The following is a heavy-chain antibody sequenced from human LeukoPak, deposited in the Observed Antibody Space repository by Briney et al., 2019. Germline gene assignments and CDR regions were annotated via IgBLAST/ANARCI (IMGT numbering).Heavy chain of an antibody. CDR3: AKPSRRSGYTFDY. D-gene: IGHD3-3*01. J-gene: IGHJ4*02. V-gene: IGHV3-74*01. CDR1: GFNFENFW. CDR2: TNSDGSIT. Sequence: PGGSLRLSCAASGFNFENFWLHWVRQVPGKGLVWVSRTNSDGSITTYADSVKGRFTISRDNAKNTLYLQMNSLRVEDTALYYCAKPSRRSGYTFDYWGQGTLVTVSS.